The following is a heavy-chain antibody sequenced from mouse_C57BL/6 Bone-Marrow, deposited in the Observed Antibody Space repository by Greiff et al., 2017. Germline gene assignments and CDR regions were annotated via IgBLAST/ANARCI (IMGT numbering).Heavy chain of an antibody. V-gene: IGHV1-64*01. CDR1: GYTFTSSW. D-gene: IGHD4-1*01. Sequence: VQLQQPVAELVKPGASVKLSCKASGYTFTSSWMHWVKQRPGQGLEWIGMIHPKSGSTNYTEKFKSKATLTVDKSSSTAYMQLSSLTSEDSAVYCCAGLGLFDYWGPGTTLTVSS. CDR3: AGLGLFDY. CDR2: IHPKSGST. J-gene: IGHJ2*01.